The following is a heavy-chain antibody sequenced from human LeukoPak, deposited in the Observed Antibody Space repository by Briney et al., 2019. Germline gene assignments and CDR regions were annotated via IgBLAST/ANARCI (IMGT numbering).Heavy chain of an antibody. CDR2: LSGGGGNS. Sequence: HAGGSLRLSCAASGFTFSSYAMSWVRQAPGKVLEWVSGLSGGGGNSYYADSVKGRFTISRDNSKNTLYLQINSLRAEDTAVYYCAKGLAVAGPQGYFQHWGQGTLVTVSS. V-gene: IGHV3-23*01. J-gene: IGHJ1*01. D-gene: IGHD6-19*01. CDR3: AKGLAVAGPQGYFQH. CDR1: GFTFSSYA.